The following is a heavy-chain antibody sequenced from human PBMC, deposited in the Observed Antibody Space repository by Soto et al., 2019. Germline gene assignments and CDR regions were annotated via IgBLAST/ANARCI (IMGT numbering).Heavy chain of an antibody. V-gene: IGHV4-4*02. CDR3: ARSPPSSYYGGSGTFDY. Sequence: QLQLQESGPGLVRPSGTLSLTCAVSGGFTSTNNWWSWVRQPPGKGLEWIGDAYHSGSTEYNPSLKSRVSISVDKSKNQISLKLTSATAADTAVYYCARSPPSSYYGGSGTFDYWGQGTLVTLSS. J-gene: IGHJ4*02. D-gene: IGHD3-10*01. CDR2: AYHSGST. CDR1: GGFTSTNNW.